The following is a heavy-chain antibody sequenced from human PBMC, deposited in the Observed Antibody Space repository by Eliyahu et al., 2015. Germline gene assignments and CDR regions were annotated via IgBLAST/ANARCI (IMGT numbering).Heavy chain of an antibody. V-gene: IGHV4-59*01. CDR2: IYYSGST. D-gene: IGHD6-19*01. Sequence: QVQLQESGPGLVKPSEXLSLTCTVXGXSISSYYWSWXRQPPGKGLEWIGYIYYSGSTNYNPSLKSRVTISVDTSKNQFSLKLSSVTAADTAVYYCARAKGAGNWFDPWGQGTLVTVSS. J-gene: IGHJ5*02. CDR1: GXSISSYY. CDR3: ARAKGAGNWFDP.